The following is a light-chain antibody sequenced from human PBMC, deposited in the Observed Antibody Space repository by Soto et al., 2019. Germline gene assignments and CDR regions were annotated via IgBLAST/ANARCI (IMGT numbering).Light chain of an antibody. J-gene: IGKJ1*01. V-gene: IGKV3-15*01. CDR2: GSS. Sequence: EIVMTQSPATLSVSPGERATLSCRASQNISSNLAWYQQTPCQAPMGLIDGSSTRATGIPARFSGSGSGTEFTLTISSLQSEDFAVYYCQQYNNWLWTFGQGTKVEIK. CDR1: QNISSN. CDR3: QQYNNWLWT.